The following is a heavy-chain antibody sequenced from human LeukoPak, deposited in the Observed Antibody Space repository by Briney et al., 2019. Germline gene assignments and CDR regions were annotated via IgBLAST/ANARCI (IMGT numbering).Heavy chain of an antibody. CDR2: ISGSGGST. J-gene: IGHJ4*02. CDR1: GFTFSSYG. D-gene: IGHD3-22*01. Sequence: GGTLRLSCAASGFTFSSYGMSWVRQAPGKGLEWVSAISGSGGSTYYADSVKGRFTISRDNSKNTLYLQMNSPRAEDTAVYYCVKDRYHDDSSGYLAVFDSWGQGTLVTVSS. V-gene: IGHV3-23*01. CDR3: VKDRYHDDSSGYLAVFDS.